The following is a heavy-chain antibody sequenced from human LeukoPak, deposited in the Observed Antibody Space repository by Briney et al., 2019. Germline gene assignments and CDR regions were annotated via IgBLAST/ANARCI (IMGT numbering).Heavy chain of an antibody. CDR3: VRDQSGGYYSSFDY. V-gene: IGHV1-2*02. J-gene: IGHJ4*02. CDR1: GYTFTGYY. Sequence: ASVKVSCKASGYTFTGYYMHWVRQAPGQGLEWMAWINPNSGVTNYAQKFQDRVTMTRDTSISTAYMELSRLTSDDTAVYYCVRDQSGGYYSSFDYWGQGTLVPVSS. D-gene: IGHD3-22*01. CDR2: INPNSGVT.